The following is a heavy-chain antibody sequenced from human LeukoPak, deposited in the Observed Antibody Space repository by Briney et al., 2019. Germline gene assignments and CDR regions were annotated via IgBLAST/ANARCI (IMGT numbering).Heavy chain of an antibody. J-gene: IGHJ4*02. CDR2: ISAGGVST. V-gene: IGHV3-23*01. CDR1: GFTFTSYA. Sequence: GSLRLSCAASGFTFTSYAMSWVCQAPGKGLEWVSAISAGGVSTYYADSVKGRFTISRDNSKNTLFLQMNSLRAEDTAVYYCAKDAAPTAAGALYYFDYWGQGTLVTVSS. CDR3: AKDAAPTAAGALYYFDY. D-gene: IGHD6-13*01.